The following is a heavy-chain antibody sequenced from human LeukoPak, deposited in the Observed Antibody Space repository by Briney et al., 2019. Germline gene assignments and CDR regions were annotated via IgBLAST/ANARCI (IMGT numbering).Heavy chain of an antibody. J-gene: IGHJ4*02. CDR3: AIVGIVVVPAARRVHY. V-gene: IGHV3-48*01. CDR1: GFTFSSYS. CDR2: ISSSSSTI. D-gene: IGHD2-2*01. Sequence: PGGSLRLSCAASGFTFSSYSMNWVRQAPGKGLEWVSYISSSSSTIYYADSVKGRFTISRDNAKNSLYLQMNSLRAEDTAVYYCAIVGIVVVPAARRVHYWGQGTLVTVSS.